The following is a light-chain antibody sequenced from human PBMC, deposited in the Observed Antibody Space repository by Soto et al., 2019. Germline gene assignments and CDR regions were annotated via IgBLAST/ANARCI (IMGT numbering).Light chain of an antibody. CDR3: QQYNNWDS. V-gene: IGKV3-15*01. CDR1: QSINAN. J-gene: IGKJ2*03. Sequence: EIVMTQSPATLSVSPGERATLSCRASQSINANLAWYQRKPGQAPRLLMYATSVRATGIQARFSGSGSGTEYTLTISSLQSEDFAVFYCQQYNNWDSFGQGTKLEIK. CDR2: ATS.